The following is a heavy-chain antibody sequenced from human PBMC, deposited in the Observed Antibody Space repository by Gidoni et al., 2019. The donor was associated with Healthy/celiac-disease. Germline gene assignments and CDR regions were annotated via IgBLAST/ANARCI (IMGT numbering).Heavy chain of an antibody. D-gene: IGHD3-3*01. CDR3: ARDPEYYDFWSGYYTGGDDAFDI. CDR2: TSSSRSTI. CDR1: GSAFSRYS. V-gene: IGHV3-48*02. J-gene: IGHJ3*02. Sequence: EVQLLESGGGVVQPGGSLRLYCEDSGSAFSRYSLNWCRQAPGKGLGWVSYTSSSRSTIYYADSVKGRVTISRDNAKHSLYLQMNSLRDEDTAVYYCARDPEYYDFWSGYYTGGDDAFDIWGQGTMVTVSS.